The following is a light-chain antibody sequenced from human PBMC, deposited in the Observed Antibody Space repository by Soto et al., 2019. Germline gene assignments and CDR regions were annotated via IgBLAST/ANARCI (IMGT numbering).Light chain of an antibody. J-gene: IGKJ1*01. CDR2: DAS. CDR3: QQRSNWPPT. CDR1: QSVSSY. Sequence: EIVLTQSPATLSLSPGERATLSCRASQSVSSYLAWYQQKPGQAPRLLIYDASNRATGIPARFSGSGSGTDFTLTISSLEPEDFAVYYGQQRSNWPPTFGQGTKLDI. V-gene: IGKV3-11*01.